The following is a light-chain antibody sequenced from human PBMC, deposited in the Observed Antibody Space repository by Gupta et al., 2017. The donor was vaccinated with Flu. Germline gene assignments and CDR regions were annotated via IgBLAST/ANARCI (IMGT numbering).Light chain of an antibody. V-gene: IGLV2-11*01. CDR1: SSAVGAYDY. J-gene: IGLJ2*01. CDR2: DVN. Sequence: QSDLTQPRSVSGSPGQAVAISCTGTSSAVGAYDYVSWDQQHPGQAPNVIIYDVNKGPSGVPDRFTGSKSGNTASLTISGLQPEDEADYHCNSYGYWKFFGGGTRLTVL. CDR3: NSYGYWKF.